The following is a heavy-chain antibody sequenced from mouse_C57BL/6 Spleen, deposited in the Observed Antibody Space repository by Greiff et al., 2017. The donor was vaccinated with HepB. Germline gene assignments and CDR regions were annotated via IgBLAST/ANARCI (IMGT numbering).Heavy chain of an antibody. D-gene: IGHD2-3*01. Sequence: EVKVVESGAELVRPGASVKLSCTASGFNIKDDYMHWVKQRPEQGLEWIGWIDPENGDTEYASKFQGKATITADTSSNTAYLQLSSLTSEDTAVYYCTTDGYYWGQGTTLTVSS. CDR3: TTDGYY. J-gene: IGHJ2*01. CDR1: GFNIKDDY. CDR2: IDPENGDT. V-gene: IGHV14-4*01.